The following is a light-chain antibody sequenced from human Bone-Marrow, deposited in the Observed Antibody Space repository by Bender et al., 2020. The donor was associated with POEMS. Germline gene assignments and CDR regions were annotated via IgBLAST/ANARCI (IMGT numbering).Light chain of an antibody. CDR2: EVT. V-gene: IGLV2-14*02. CDR3: NSYAGGVSYV. Sequence: QSALTQPASVSGSPGQSITISCTGTSSDVGSYNLVSWYQQYPGKAPKLMIHEVTKRPSGVSNRFSGSKSGNTASLTISGLQAEDEADYYCNSYAGGVSYVFGTGTSVTVL. J-gene: IGLJ1*01. CDR1: SSDVGSYNL.